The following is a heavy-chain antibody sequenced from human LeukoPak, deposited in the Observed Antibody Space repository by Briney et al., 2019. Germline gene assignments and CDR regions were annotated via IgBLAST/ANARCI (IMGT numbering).Heavy chain of an antibody. CDR3: ARDLWAQKLPHRYFDY. J-gene: IGHJ4*02. D-gene: IGHD6-13*01. V-gene: IGHV3-7*05. CDR1: EFTFSSYW. Sequence: GGSLRLSCAASEFTFSSYWMTWVRQAPGKGLEWVANIKQDGSEIYYMDSVKGRFTISRGNAKNSLYLQMNSLRAEDTAVYYCARDLWAQKLPHRYFDYWGQGTLVTVSS. CDR2: IKQDGSEI.